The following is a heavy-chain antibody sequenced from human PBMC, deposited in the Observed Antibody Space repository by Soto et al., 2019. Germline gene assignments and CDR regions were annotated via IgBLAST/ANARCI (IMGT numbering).Heavy chain of an antibody. CDR2: INDDGRQT. Sequence: EVDLVESGGTLVQPGGSLRLSCAASGFDFSFYWMTWVRQAPGKGLEWVATINDDGRQTFHVDSVRGRFTISRDNAKNSLHLQMNSLRVEDTAVYYCARDPTLTGTADASWGQGTLVPVSS. D-gene: IGHD1-20*01. V-gene: IGHV3-7*01. J-gene: IGHJ5*02. CDR1: GFDFSFYW. CDR3: ARDPTLTGTADAS.